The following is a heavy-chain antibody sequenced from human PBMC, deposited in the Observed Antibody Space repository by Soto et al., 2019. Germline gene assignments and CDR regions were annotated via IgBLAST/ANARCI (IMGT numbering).Heavy chain of an antibody. Sequence: GGSLRLSCAASGFTFSSYAMSWVRQAPGKGLEWVSAISGSGGSTYYADSVKGRFTISRDNSKNTLYLQMNSLRAEDTAVYYCAKEKQPRDPGVYYYYYYMDVWGKGTTVTVSS. V-gene: IGHV3-23*01. CDR1: GFTFSSYA. J-gene: IGHJ6*03. D-gene: IGHD6-13*01. CDR3: AKEKQPRDPGVYYYYYYMDV. CDR2: ISGSGGST.